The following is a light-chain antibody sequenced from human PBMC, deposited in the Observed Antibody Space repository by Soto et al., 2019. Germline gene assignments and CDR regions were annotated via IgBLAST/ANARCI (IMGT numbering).Light chain of an antibody. Sequence: EIVLTQSPGTLSLSPGERATLSCKASQSIRSNYLAWYQQKPGQAPRLLIYGGSKRATDIPDRFSGSGSGTEFTLTISRLEPEDFAVFFCQQYGDSPWTFGQGTKVEIK. J-gene: IGKJ1*01. CDR3: QQYGDSPWT. CDR1: QSIRSNY. CDR2: GGS. V-gene: IGKV3-20*01.